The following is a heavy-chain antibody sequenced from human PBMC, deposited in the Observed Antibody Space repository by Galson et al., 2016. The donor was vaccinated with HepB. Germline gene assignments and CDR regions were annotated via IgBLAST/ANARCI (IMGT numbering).Heavy chain of an antibody. V-gene: IGHV3-48*03. CDR3: AQYYYDSSGYVEYFQN. J-gene: IGHJ1*01. CDR1: GFTFSSYE. D-gene: IGHD3-22*01. Sequence: SLRLSCAASGFTFSSYEMNWVRQAPGKGLEWVSYISRSGSTIYYADSVKGRFTISRDNAKNSLYLQMNSLRVEDTAVHYCAQYYYDSSGYVEYFQNWGQGSRVTVSS. CDR2: ISRSGSTI.